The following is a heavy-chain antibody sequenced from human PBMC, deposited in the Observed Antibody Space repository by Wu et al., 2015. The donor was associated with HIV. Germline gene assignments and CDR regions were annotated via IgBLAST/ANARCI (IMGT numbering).Heavy chain of an antibody. CDR3: AREVLGGWSSDDAFDI. CDR1: GGTFNNFA. D-gene: IGHD6-19*01. CDR2: IIPIFGTA. J-gene: IGHJ3*02. Sequence: QVQLVQSGAEVKKPRSSVKVSCKASGGTFNNFAISWVRQAPGQGLEWMGRIIPIFGTANYAQKFQGRVTITADESTSTAYMELSSLRSEDTAVYYCAREVLGGWSSDDAFDIWGQGTMVTVSS. V-gene: IGHV1-69*15.